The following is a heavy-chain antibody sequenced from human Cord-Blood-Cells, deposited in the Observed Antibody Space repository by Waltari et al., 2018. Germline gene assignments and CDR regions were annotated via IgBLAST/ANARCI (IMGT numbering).Heavy chain of an antibody. Sequence: QVQLVQSGAEVKKPGASVKVSCKASGYTFTGYYMHWVRQAPGQGLEWMGWINPNSGGTNDAQKFQGRVTMTRDTSISTAYMERSRLRSDDTAVYYCARYSSSSGFDYWGQGTLVTVSS. CDR1: GYTFTGYY. D-gene: IGHD6-6*01. J-gene: IGHJ4*02. CDR2: INPNSGGT. V-gene: IGHV1-2*02. CDR3: ARYSSSSGFDY.